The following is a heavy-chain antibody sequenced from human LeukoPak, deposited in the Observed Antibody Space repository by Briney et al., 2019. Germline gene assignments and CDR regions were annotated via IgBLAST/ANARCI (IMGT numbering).Heavy chain of an antibody. Sequence: SETLSLTCAVSGGSISSGGYSWSWIRQPPGKGLEWIGYISYSGSTYYNPSLKSRVTISVDTSNNQFSLKLSSVTAADTAVYYCARLAGITMVRGVIPGLHWFDPWGQGTLVTVSS. CDR2: ISYSGST. CDR3: ARLAGITMVRGVIPGLHWFDP. D-gene: IGHD3-10*01. J-gene: IGHJ5*02. V-gene: IGHV4-30-4*07. CDR1: GGSISSGGYS.